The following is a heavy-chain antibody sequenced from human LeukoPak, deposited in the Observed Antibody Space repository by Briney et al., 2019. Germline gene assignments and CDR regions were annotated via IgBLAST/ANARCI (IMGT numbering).Heavy chain of an antibody. CDR2: IIPIFGTA. CDR3: ASWAETGTTRGLDY. J-gene: IGHJ4*02. D-gene: IGHD1-1*01. Sequence: SVKVSCTASGGTFSSYAISWVRQAPGQGLEWMGGIIPIFGTANYAQKFQGRVTITADESTSTAYMELSSLRSEDTAVYYCASWAETGTTRGLDYWGQGTLVTVSS. CDR1: GGTFSSYA. V-gene: IGHV1-69*13.